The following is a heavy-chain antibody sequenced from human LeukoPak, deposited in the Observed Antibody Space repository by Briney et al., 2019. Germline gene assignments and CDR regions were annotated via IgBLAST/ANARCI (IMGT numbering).Heavy chain of an antibody. CDR3: ARSGFGELLREGIDY. V-gene: IGHV5-51*01. Sequence: GESLKISCKGSGYSFTSYWIGWVRQMPGKGLEWMGIIYPGDSDTRYSPSFQGQVTISADKSISTAYLQWSSLKASDTAMYYCARSGFGELLREGIDYWGQGTLVTVSS. D-gene: IGHD3-10*01. J-gene: IGHJ4*02. CDR1: GYSFTSYW. CDR2: IYPGDSDT.